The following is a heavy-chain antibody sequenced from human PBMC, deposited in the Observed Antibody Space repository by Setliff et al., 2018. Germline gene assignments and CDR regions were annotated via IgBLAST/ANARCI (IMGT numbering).Heavy chain of an antibody. CDR2: IYYSGST. CDR1: GGSISSGDYY. D-gene: IGHD1-26*01. CDR3: ARVMGGSYGFSWFDP. J-gene: IGHJ5*02. Sequence: SETLSLTCTVSGGSISSGDYYWSWIRQPPGKGLQWIGYIYYSGSTYYNPSLKSRVTISVDTSKNQFSLKLSSVTAADTAVYYCARVMGGSYGFSWFDPWGQGTLVTVSS. V-gene: IGHV4-30-4*08.